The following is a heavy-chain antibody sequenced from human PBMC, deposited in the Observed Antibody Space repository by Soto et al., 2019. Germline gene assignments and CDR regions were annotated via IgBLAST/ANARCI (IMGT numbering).Heavy chain of an antibody. CDR1: GYVFTSYD. D-gene: IGHD2-2*01. CDR3: ARGHSRGKYNQLHSVFQV. J-gene: IGHJ1*01. CDR2: MNANTGET. Sequence: QAQLGQPGAEVKKPGASVKVSCKASGYVFTSYDIDWVRQAPGQGLEWLGWMNANTGETSYAQKFQGRVPMTRDRSMSTAYMELSSLTSDDTAVYYCARGHSRGKYNQLHSVFQVWGQGSMVSVSS. V-gene: IGHV1-8*01.